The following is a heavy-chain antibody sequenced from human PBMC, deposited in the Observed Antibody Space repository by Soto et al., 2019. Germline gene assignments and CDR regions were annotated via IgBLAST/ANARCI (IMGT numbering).Heavy chain of an antibody. CDR3: AKESARYYDFWRGGLGY. CDR2: ISWNSGSI. CDR1: GFTFDDYA. V-gene: IGHV3-9*01. Sequence: EVQLVESGGGLVQPGRSLRLSCAASGFTFDDYAMHWVRQAPGKGLEWVSGISWNSGSIGYADSVKGRFTISRDNAKNSLYLQMNSLRAEDTALYYCAKESARYYDFWRGGLGYWGQGTLVTVSS. J-gene: IGHJ4*02. D-gene: IGHD3-3*01.